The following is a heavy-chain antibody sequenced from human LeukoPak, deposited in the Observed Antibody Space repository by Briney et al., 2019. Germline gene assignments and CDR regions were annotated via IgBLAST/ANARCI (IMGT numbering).Heavy chain of an antibody. CDR2: ISAYNGNT. V-gene: IGHV1-18*01. CDR3: ARDKDRNRNAVAFDI. CDR1: GYTFTSYG. D-gene: IGHD1-14*01. Sequence: ASVKVSCKASGYTFTSYGISWVRQAPGQGLEWMGWISAYNGNTNYAQKLQGRVTMTTDTSTSTAYMELRSLRSDDTAVYYCARDKDRNRNAVAFDIWGQGTMVTVSS. J-gene: IGHJ3*02.